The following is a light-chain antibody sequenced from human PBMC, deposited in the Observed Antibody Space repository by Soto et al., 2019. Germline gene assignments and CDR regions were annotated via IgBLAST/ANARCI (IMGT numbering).Light chain of an antibody. CDR1: SSIIGNNY. J-gene: IGLJ2*01. V-gene: IGLV1-51*01. Sequence: QSVLTQPPSVSAAPGQKVTISCSGSSSIIGNNYVSWYQQLPGTAPKLLIYDNNKRPSGIPDRFSGSKSGTSATLGITGLQTGDDADYYCGTWDSSLSAGVFGGGTKLTVL. CDR2: DNN. CDR3: GTWDSSLSAGV.